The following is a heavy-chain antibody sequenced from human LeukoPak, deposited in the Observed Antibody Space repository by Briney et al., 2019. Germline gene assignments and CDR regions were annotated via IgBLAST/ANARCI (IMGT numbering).Heavy chain of an antibody. J-gene: IGHJ4*02. CDR2: IYSGGST. CDR1: GFTFSDYY. CDR3: ARELDF. V-gene: IGHV3-66*01. Sequence: GGSLRLSCAASGFTFSDYYMSWIRQTPGKGLEWVSVIYSGGSTYYADSVKGRFTISRDNSKNTLYLQRNSLSAEDTAVYYCARELDFWGQGTLVAVSS.